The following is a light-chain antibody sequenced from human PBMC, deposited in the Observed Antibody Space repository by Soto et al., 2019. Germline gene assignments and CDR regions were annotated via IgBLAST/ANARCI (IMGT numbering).Light chain of an antibody. J-gene: IGKJ4*01. Sequence: EIVLTQSPVTLSLSPGERATLSCRASRSFASSYLGWYQQKPGQAPRLLIYAASTRATGIPDRFSGSGSATDFTLTISRLEPEDSAVYYCQQASSFPLTFGGGTKVEIK. V-gene: IGKV3-20*01. CDR2: AAS. CDR1: RSFASSY. CDR3: QQASSFPLT.